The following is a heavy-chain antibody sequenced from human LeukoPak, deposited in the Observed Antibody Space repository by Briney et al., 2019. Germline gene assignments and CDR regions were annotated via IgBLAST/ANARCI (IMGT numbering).Heavy chain of an antibody. V-gene: IGHV3-30*03. J-gene: IGHJ4*02. CDR1: GFIFSRFA. Sequence: GGSLRLSCAASGFIFSRFAMHWVRQAPGKGPEWVAVVSKDRNIERYAASVRGRFTISRDNAKNTLYLQMDSLRPEDTAVYSCARDAGAATDFDYWGQGTLVTVSS. CDR2: VSKDRNIE. CDR3: ARDAGAATDFDY. D-gene: IGHD6-25*01.